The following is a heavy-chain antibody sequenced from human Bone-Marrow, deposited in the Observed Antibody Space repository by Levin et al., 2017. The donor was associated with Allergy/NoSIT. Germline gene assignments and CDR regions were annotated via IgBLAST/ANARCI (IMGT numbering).Heavy chain of an antibody. CDR1: GGSVSSGSYY. Sequence: PGGSLRLSCTVSGGSVSSGSYYWSWIRQPPGKGLEWIGYIYYSGSTNYNPSLKSRVTISVDTSKNQFSLKLSSVTAADTAVYYCARDSEDIVVVPAATKYYYYYDYMDVWGKGTTVTVSS. J-gene: IGHJ6*03. CDR3: ARDSEDIVVVPAATKYYYYYDYMDV. CDR2: IYYSGST. V-gene: IGHV4-61*01. D-gene: IGHD2-2*01.